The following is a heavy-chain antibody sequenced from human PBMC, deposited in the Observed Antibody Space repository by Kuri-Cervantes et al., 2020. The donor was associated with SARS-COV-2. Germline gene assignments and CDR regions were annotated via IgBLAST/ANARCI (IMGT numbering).Heavy chain of an antibody. Sequence: GGSLRLSCAGSGFTFSSYGMSWVRQAPGKGLEWVAAISGSGGSTYYADSVKGRFTVSRDNSKNTLYLKMNNLRAEDTAVYYCARRKYGGLPGYYYYYYMDVWGIGTTVTVSS. D-gene: IGHD3-16*01. J-gene: IGHJ6*03. CDR2: ISGSGGST. CDR1: GFTFSSYG. CDR3: ARRKYGGLPGYYYYYYMDV. V-gene: IGHV3-23*01.